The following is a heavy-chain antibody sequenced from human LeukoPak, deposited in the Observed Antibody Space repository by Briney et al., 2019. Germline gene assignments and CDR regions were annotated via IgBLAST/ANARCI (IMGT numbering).Heavy chain of an antibody. Sequence: PGGSLRLSCEASGFIFRNYEMKWVRQAPGKGLGWVPSITSSSTYTFYADSVKGRFTISRDNAKNSLYLQMNSLRDEDTAIYYCARDPYNGNYGDFYYYYMDVWGKGTTVTISS. CDR2: ITSSSTYT. CDR1: GFIFRNYE. J-gene: IGHJ6*03. D-gene: IGHD1-26*01. CDR3: ARDPYNGNYGDFYYYYMDV. V-gene: IGHV3-21*01.